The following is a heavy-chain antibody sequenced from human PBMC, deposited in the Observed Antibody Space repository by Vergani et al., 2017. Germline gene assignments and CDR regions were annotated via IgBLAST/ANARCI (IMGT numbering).Heavy chain of an antibody. CDR2: IIPILGLA. Sequence: QVQLVQSGAEVKKPGSSVKVSCKASGGTFSSYTISWVRQAPGQGLEWMGRIIPILGLANYAQKFQGRVTITADKSTSTAYMELSSLRSEDTAVYYCARGFSRVVDYYYGMDVWGQGTTVTVSS. V-gene: IGHV1-69*02. D-gene: IGHD2-2*01. CDR3: ARGFSRVVDYYYGMDV. CDR1: GGTFSSYT. J-gene: IGHJ6*02.